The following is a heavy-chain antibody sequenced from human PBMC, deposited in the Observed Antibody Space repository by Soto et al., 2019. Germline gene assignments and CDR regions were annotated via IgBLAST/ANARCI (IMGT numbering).Heavy chain of an antibody. CDR3: ARDLGYSYGYPLDY. CDR2: ISSSSTFI. Sequence: GGSLRLSCAASGFPLSTYGMNWVRQAPGKGLEWVSFISSSSTFIYYAESVKGRFTISRDNAKNSLYLQMNSLRAEGTAVYYCARDLGYSYGYPLDYWGQGTLVTVSS. CDR1: GFPLSTYG. V-gene: IGHV3-21*01. D-gene: IGHD5-18*01. J-gene: IGHJ4*02.